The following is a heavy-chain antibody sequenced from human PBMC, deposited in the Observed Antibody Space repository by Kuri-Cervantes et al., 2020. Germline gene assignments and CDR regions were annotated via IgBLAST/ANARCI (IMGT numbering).Heavy chain of an antibody. CDR1: GYIFTNYY. Sequence: GGSLRLSCKATGYIFTNYYIGWVRQMPGKGLEWMAIIYPGNRDTRFGPSFVGHVSISVDTSIKTAYLEWDNLKASDTAIYYCVGGGYAMDVWGEGTMVTVSS. D-gene: IGHD2-2*01. CDR3: VGGGYAMDV. J-gene: IGHJ6*03. CDR2: IYPGNRDT. V-gene: IGHV5-51*01.